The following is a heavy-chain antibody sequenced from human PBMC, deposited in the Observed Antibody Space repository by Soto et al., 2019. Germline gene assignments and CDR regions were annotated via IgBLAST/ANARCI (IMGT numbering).Heavy chain of an antibody. CDR2: IYSGGST. CDR1: GFTVSSNY. Sequence: PGGSLRLSCAASGFTVSSNYMSWVRQAPGKGLEWVSVIYSGGSTYYADSVKGRFTIPRDNSKNTLYLQMNSLRAEDTAVYYCASGYCSGGSCSPYYFDSWGQGFLVTVSS. J-gene: IGHJ4*02. CDR3: ASGYCSGGSCSPYYFDS. D-gene: IGHD2-15*01. V-gene: IGHV3-66*01.